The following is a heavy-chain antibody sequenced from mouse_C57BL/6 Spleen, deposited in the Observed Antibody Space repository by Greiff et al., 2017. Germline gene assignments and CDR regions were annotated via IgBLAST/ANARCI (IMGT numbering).Heavy chain of an antibody. CDR2: IDPSDSET. Sequence: QVQLQQPGAELVRPGSSVKLSCKASGYTFTSYWMHWVKQRPIQGLEWIGNIDPSDSETHYNQKFKDKATLTVDKSSSTAYMQLSSLTSEDSAVYYCARNYYGYPFAYWGQGTLVTVSA. D-gene: IGHD2-2*01. J-gene: IGHJ3*01. CDR3: ARNYYGYPFAY. V-gene: IGHV1-52*01. CDR1: GYTFTSYW.